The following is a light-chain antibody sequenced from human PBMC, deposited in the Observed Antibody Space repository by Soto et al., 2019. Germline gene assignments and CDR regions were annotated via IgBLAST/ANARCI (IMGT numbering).Light chain of an antibody. CDR1: QSVSSSY. Sequence: EIVLTQSPGTLSLSPGERATLSCRASQSVSSSYLAWYQQKPGQAPRLLIYGASSRATGIPDRFSGSGSGTDFARTISRLEPEDFAVYYCQQYGSLVTFGQGTKLEIK. CDR2: GAS. V-gene: IGKV3-20*01. J-gene: IGKJ2*01. CDR3: QQYGSLVT.